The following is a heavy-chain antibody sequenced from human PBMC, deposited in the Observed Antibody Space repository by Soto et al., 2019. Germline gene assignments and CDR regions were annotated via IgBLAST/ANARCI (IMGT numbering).Heavy chain of an antibody. D-gene: IGHD6-19*01. Sequence: SGPTLVNPTQTLTLTCTFSGFSLSTSGMCVSWIRQPPGKALEWLALIDWDDDKYYSTSLKTRLTISKDTSKNQVVLTMTNMDPVDTATYYCARAPGIAVAGKILDYYGMDVWGQGTTVTVSS. J-gene: IGHJ6*02. V-gene: IGHV2-70*01. CDR3: ARAPGIAVAGKILDYYGMDV. CDR1: GFSLSTSGMC. CDR2: IDWDDDK.